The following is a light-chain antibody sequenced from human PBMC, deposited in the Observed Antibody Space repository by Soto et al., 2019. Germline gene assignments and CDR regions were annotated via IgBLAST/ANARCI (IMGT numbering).Light chain of an antibody. CDR3: QSYDSSLSGSV. J-gene: IGLJ2*01. CDR2: GNS. CDR1: SSNIGAGYD. Sequence: QSVLTQPPSVSGAPGQRVTISCTGSSSNIGAGYDVHWYQQLPGTAPKLLIYGNSNRPSGVPDRFSGSKSGTSDSLAITGLQADDKADYYCQSYDSSLSGSVFGGGTKVTVL. V-gene: IGLV1-40*01.